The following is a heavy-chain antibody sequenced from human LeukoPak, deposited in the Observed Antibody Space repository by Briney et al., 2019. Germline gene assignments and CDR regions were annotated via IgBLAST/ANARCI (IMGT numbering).Heavy chain of an antibody. CDR1: GFTFSSYG. Sequence: GGSLRLSCAASGFTFSSYGMHWVRQAPGKGLEWVAVISYDGSNKYYADSVKGRFTISRDNAKNSLYLQMNSLRAEDTAVYYCARKNGLDYWGQGTLVTVSS. CDR3: ARKNGLDY. V-gene: IGHV3-30*03. CDR2: ISYDGSNK. J-gene: IGHJ4*02.